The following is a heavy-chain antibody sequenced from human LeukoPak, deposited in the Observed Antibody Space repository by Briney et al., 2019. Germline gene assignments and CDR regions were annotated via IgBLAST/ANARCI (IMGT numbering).Heavy chain of an antibody. CDR2: IYSGGST. V-gene: IGHV3-53*01. Sequence: QPGGSLRLSCAASGFTFSSYGMHWVRQAPGKGLEWVSVIYSGGSTYYADSVKGRFTISRDNSKNTLYLQMNSLRAEDTAVYYCARGIPKDVWGKGTTVTVSS. CDR1: GFTFSSYG. CDR3: ARGIPKDV. J-gene: IGHJ6*04.